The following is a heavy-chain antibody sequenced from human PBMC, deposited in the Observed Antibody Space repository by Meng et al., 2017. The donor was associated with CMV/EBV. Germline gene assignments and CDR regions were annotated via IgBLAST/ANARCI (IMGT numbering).Heavy chain of an antibody. CDR2: INPSGGST. Sequence: ASVKVSCKASGYTFTSYYMHWVRQAPGQGLEWMGIINPSGGSTSYAQKFQGRVTMTRDTSTSTVYMELSSLRAEDTAVYYCAKVEGYCSSTSCAIDAFDIWGQGTMVTVSS. CDR3: AKVEGYCSSTSCAIDAFDI. V-gene: IGHV1-46*01. CDR1: GYTFTSYY. D-gene: IGHD2-2*01. J-gene: IGHJ3*02.